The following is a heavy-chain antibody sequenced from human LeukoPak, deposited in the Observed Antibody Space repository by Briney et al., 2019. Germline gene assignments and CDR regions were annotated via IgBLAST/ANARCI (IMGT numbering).Heavy chain of an antibody. D-gene: IGHD3-16*02. CDR1: GYTLTDLY. CDR2: FKPKDGET. CDR3: ATGHIITCGGVIVSHLYFDY. V-gene: IGHV1-24*01. Sequence: ASVKVSCKVSGYTLTDLYMNWVRQAPGKGLEWMGNFKPKDGETINAQKFQGRVTMTEDTSTDTAYMELSSLISEDTGVYYCATGHIITCGGVIVSHLYFDYWGQGTLVTVSS. J-gene: IGHJ4*02.